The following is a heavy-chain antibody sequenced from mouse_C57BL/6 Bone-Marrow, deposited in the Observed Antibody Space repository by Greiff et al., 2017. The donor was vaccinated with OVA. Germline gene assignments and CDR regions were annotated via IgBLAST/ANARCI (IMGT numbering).Heavy chain of an antibody. V-gene: IGHV7-1*01. Sequence: EVKLMESGGGLVQSGRSLRLSCATSGFTFSDFYMEWVRQAPGKGLEWIAASRNKANDYTTEYSESVKGRFIVSRDTSQSILYLQMNALRAEDTAIYYCARDDYYWYFDVWGTGTTVTVSS. CDR1: GFTFSDFY. CDR2: SRNKANDYTT. J-gene: IGHJ1*03. CDR3: ARDDYYWYFDV.